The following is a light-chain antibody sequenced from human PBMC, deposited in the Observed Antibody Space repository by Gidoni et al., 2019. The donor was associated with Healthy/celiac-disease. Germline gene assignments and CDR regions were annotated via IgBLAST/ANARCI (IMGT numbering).Light chain of an antibody. J-gene: IGKJ2*01. CDR2: AAS. CDR3: QQSYSTPRT. Sequence: DIQMTQSPSSLSASVGDRVTITCRASQSISSYLNWYQQKPGKAPKLLIYAASSLQSGVPSRFSGSESGTDFTLTISCLQPEDFATYYCQQSYSTPRTFGQGTKLEIK. CDR1: QSISSY. V-gene: IGKV1-39*01.